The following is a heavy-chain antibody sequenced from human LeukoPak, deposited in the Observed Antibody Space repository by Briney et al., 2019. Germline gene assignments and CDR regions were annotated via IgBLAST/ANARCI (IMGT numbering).Heavy chain of an antibody. CDR3: ARKPYDFWSGYFSVDFDY. Sequence: ASVKVSCKASGGTFSSYAISWVRQAPGQGLEWMGGIIPVFGTTNYSQKFQGRVTITADESTSTAYMELSSLTSDDTAVYYCARKPYDFWSGYFSVDFDYWGQGTLVTVSS. CDR1: GGTFSSYA. D-gene: IGHD3-3*01. CDR2: IIPVFGTT. V-gene: IGHV1-69*13. J-gene: IGHJ4*02.